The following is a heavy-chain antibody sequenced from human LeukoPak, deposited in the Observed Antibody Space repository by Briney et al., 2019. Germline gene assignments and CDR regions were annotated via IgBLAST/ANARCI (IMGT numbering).Heavy chain of an antibody. V-gene: IGHV4-30-4*01. CDR1: GGSISSGDYY. Sequence: SETLSLTCTVSGGSISSGDYYWSWIRQPPGKGLEWIGYIYYSGSTYYNPSLKSRVTISVDTSKNQFSLKLSSVTAADTAVYYCARGYNYYDSSGYYPSFDYWGQGTLLTVSS. CDR2: IYYSGST. CDR3: ARGYNYYDSSGYYPSFDY. J-gene: IGHJ4*02. D-gene: IGHD3-22*01.